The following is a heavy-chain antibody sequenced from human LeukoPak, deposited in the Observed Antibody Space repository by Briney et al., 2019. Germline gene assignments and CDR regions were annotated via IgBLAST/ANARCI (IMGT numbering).Heavy chain of an antibody. CDR3: ARWFGEPPNFDF. CDR2: ISGDTADT. CDR1: GFIFRNYA. J-gene: IGHJ4*02. V-gene: IGHV3-23*01. Sequence: GGSLRLACSGSGFIFRNYAVSWVRQAAGKGLGWVSSISGDTADTFYAASVKGRFSIFRDNFNNRVFLQMNSLRAEDTAMYYCARWFGEPPNFDFWGQGTLVTVSS. D-gene: IGHD3-10*01.